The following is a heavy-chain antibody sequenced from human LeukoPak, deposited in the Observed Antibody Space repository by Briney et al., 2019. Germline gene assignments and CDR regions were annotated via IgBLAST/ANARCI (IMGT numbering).Heavy chain of an antibody. J-gene: IGHJ4*02. V-gene: IGHV1-18*04. Sequence: ASVKDSCKASGYTSSDYFMHWVRQAPGQGLEWMGWISAYNGNTNYAQKLQGRVTMTTDTSTSTAYMELRSLRSDDAAVYYCARFTVAGDYWGQGALVTVSS. D-gene: IGHD6-19*01. CDR2: ISAYNGNT. CDR1: GYTSSDYF. CDR3: ARFTVAGDY.